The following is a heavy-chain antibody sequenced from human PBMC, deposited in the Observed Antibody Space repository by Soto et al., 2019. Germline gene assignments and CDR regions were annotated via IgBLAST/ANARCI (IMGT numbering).Heavy chain of an antibody. J-gene: IGHJ4*02. D-gene: IGHD3-10*01. CDR2: IQPRDSNT. CDR1: GYSFTTYW. Sequence: PGESLKISCKACGYSFTTYWIGWVRQVPGKGLEWMGIIQPRDSNTIYSPSFQGQVTISADKSITTAYLHWSSLKASDTAMYYCARESYGSGTIWGQGTLVTVSS. V-gene: IGHV5-51*01. CDR3: ARESYGSGTI.